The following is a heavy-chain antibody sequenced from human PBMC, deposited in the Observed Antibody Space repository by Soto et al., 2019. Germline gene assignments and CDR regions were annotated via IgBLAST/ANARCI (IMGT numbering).Heavy chain of an antibody. CDR2: IYYSGST. J-gene: IGHJ3*02. D-gene: IGHD4-17*01. CDR3: ARGNCDYGGNCYAFDI. V-gene: IGHV4-61*01. CDR1: GGSVSSGSYY. Sequence: TLSLTCTVSGGSVSSGSYYWSCIRQPPGKGLEWIGYIYYSGSTNYNPSLKSRVTISVDTSKNQFSLKLSSVTAADTAVYYCARGNCDYGGNCYAFDIWGQGTMVTVSS.